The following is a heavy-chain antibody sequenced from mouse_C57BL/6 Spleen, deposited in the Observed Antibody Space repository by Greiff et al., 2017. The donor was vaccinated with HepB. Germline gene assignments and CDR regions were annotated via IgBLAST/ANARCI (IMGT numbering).Heavy chain of an antibody. D-gene: IGHD1-1*01. Sequence: EVQLQESGEGLVKPGGSLKLSCAASGFTFSSYAMSWVRQTPEKRLEWVAYISSGGDYIYYADTVKGRFTISRDNARNTLYLQMSSLKSEDTAMYYCTREATVVARYFDVWGTGTTVTVSS. J-gene: IGHJ1*03. CDR1: GFTFSSYA. V-gene: IGHV5-9-1*02. CDR2: ISSGGDYI. CDR3: TREATVVARYFDV.